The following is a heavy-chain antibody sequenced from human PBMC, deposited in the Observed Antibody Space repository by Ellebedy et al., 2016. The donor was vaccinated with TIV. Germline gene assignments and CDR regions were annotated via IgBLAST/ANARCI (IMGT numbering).Heavy chain of an antibody. CDR3: AKNPALRYLDWTIDN. V-gene: IGHV4-38-2*02. D-gene: IGHD3-9*01. J-gene: IGHJ4*02. Sequence: SETLSLXCSVSGGSVTSYYWGWIRQPPGKGLEWIGSIFHSGSTYYNPSLKSRITMSVDKSKNQFSLKLSSVTAADTAVYYCAKNPALRYLDWTIDNWGQGTLVTVSS. CDR1: GGSVTSYY. CDR2: IFHSGST.